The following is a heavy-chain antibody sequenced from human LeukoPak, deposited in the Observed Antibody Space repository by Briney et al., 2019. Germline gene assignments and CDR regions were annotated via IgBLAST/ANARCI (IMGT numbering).Heavy chain of an antibody. CDR3: ARILLSATGDRWYFDL. CDR2: IYYNENT. Sequence: LETLSLTCTVSGGSISSYYWSWIRQPPGKGLEWIGYIYYNENTKYNPSLKSRVTISVDTSKNHFSLNLSSVTAADTAVYYCARILLSATGDRWYFDLRGRGTLVTVSS. J-gene: IGHJ2*01. D-gene: IGHD1-1*01. CDR1: GGSISSYY. V-gene: IGHV4-59*01.